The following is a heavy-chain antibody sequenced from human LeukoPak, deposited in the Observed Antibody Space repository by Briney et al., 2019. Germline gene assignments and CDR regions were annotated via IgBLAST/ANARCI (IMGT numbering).Heavy chain of an antibody. CDR2: IYSGGST. Sequence: GGSLRLSCAASGFTVSSNYMSWVRQAPGKGLEWVSVIYSGGSTYYADSVKGRFTISRDNSKNTLYLQMNSLRAEDTAVYYCARGTGLRQWLDSFFGYWGQDTLDTVSS. CDR3: ARGTGLRQWLDSFFGY. V-gene: IGHV3-53*01. J-gene: IGHJ4*02. CDR1: GFTVSSNY. D-gene: IGHD6-19*01.